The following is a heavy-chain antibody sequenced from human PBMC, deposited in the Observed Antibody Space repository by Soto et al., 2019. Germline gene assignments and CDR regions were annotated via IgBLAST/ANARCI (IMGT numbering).Heavy chain of an antibody. D-gene: IGHD3-16*01. J-gene: IGHJ4*02. Sequence: TLSLTCTVSGVSISSYYWSWIRQPPGKGLEWIGYIYYSGSTNYNPSLKSRVTISVDTSKNQFSLKLSSVTAADTAVYYCASFLGEIGGPDYWGQGTLVTVSS. CDR1: GVSISSYY. CDR2: IYYSGST. V-gene: IGHV4-59*01. CDR3: ASFLGEIGGPDY.